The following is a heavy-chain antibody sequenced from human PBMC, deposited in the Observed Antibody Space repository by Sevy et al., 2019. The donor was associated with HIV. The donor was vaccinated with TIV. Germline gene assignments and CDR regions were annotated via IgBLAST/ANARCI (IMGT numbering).Heavy chain of an antibody. CDR3: ARKGSTHPHYY. J-gene: IGHJ4*02. CDR1: GFTFSKYS. Sequence: GGSLRLSCAASGFTFSKYSMSWVRQPPGKGLEWVSTLSFGCGEINHADSVKGRFTISRDHSKSSVNLQMNNLSPEDTAVYYYARKGSTHPHYYWDQLTLVTASS. V-gene: IGHV3-23*01. CDR2: LSFGCGEI. D-gene: IGHD3-10*01.